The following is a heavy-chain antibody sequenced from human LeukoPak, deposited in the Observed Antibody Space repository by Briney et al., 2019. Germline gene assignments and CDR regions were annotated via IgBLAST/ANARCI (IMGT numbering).Heavy chain of an antibody. CDR3: ARESSSWYRNWFDP. V-gene: IGHV7-4-1*02. CDR1: GYTFTSYA. CDR2: INTNTGNP. J-gene: IGHJ5*02. Sequence: ASVKFSCKASGYTFTSYAMNWVRQAPGQGLEWMGWINTNTGNPTYAQGFTGRFVFSLDTSVSTAYLQISSLKAEDTAVYYCARESSSWYRNWFDPWGQGTLVTVSS. D-gene: IGHD6-13*01.